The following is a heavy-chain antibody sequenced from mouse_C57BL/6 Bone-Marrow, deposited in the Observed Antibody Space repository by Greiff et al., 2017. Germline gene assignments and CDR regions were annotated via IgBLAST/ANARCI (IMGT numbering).Heavy chain of an antibody. D-gene: IGHD1-1*01. CDR3: ARSTTVGYAMDY. CDR2: ISDGGSYT. V-gene: IGHV5-4*03. J-gene: IGHJ4*01. CDR1: GFTFSSYA. Sequence: EVKLMESGGGLVKPGGSLKLSCAASGFTFSSYAMSWVRQTPEKRLEWVATISDGGSYTYYPDNVKGRFTISRDNAKNNLYLQMSHLKSEDTAMYYCARSTTVGYAMDYWGQGTSVTVSS.